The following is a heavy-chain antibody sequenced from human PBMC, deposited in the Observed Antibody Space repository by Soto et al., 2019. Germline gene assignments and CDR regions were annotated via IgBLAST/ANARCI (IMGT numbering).Heavy chain of an antibody. CDR1: GGSFSGYY. Sequence: PSETLSLTCAVYGGSFSGYYWNWIRQPPGKGLEWIGVINDSGSTNYNPSLRSRVTISVDTSKNQFSLKLSSVTAADTAVYYCARQRWSTSMEYKRGHWLDPWGQGTLVTVSS. CDR3: ARQRWSTSMEYKRGHWLDP. D-gene: IGHD3-3*01. CDR2: INDSGST. V-gene: IGHV4-34*01. J-gene: IGHJ5*02.